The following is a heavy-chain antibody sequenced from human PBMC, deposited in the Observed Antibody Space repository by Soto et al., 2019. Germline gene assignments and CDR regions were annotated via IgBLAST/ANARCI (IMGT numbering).Heavy chain of an antibody. CDR3: ARGGWFGLHWFDP. D-gene: IGHD3-10*01. V-gene: IGHV4-34*01. CDR1: GGSFSGYY. Sequence: QVQLQQWGAGLLKPSETLSLTCAVYGGSFSGYYWSWIRQPPGKGLEWIGEINHSGSTNYNPSLTILATISVDTSRNQFSLKLSPVTAADTAVYYCARGGWFGLHWFDPWGQGTLVTVSS. J-gene: IGHJ5*02. CDR2: INHSGST.